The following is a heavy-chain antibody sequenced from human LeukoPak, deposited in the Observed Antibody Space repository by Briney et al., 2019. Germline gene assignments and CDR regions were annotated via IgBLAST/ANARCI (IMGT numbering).Heavy chain of an antibody. D-gene: IGHD3-16*01. CDR3: ARDTSEGDYAWWFDP. CDR2: INPRGTAT. V-gene: IGHV1-46*01. J-gene: IGHJ5*02. CDR1: GYSFTSHY. Sequence: ASVKVSCKASGYSFTSHYMHWVRQAPGQGLEWMGLINPRGTATRYAESFQGRLTLTRNLSTSTDYMELSSLRSDDTAVYFCARDTSEGDYAWWFDPWGQGTLVTVAS.